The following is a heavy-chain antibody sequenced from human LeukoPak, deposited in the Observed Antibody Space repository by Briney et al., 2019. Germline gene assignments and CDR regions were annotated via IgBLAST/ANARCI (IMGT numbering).Heavy chain of an antibody. CDR1: GFTFSDYY. D-gene: IGHD6-13*01. CDR2: ITASGGST. Sequence: GGSLRLSCAASGFTFSDYYMSWIRQAPGKGLEWVSGITASGGSTYYADSVKGRFTISRDNSKDTLYLQMNSLRVEDTAIYYCAKDREPAAVGWFDPWGQGTLVTVSS. CDR3: AKDREPAAVGWFDP. J-gene: IGHJ5*02. V-gene: IGHV3-23*01.